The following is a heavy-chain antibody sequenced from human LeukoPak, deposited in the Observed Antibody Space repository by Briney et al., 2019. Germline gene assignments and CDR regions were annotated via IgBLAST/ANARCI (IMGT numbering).Heavy chain of an antibody. V-gene: IGHV3-15*01. CDR3: TTQLFPEWADSSGYYVDY. D-gene: IGHD3-22*01. J-gene: IGHJ4*02. CDR1: GFTFSNAW. CDR2: IKSKTDGGTT. Sequence: PGGSLRLSCAASGFTFSNAWMSWVRQAPGKGLEWVGRIKSKTDGGTTDYAAPVKGRFTISRDDSKNTLYLQMNSLKTEDTAVYYCTTQLFPEWADSSGYYVDYWGQGTLVTVSS.